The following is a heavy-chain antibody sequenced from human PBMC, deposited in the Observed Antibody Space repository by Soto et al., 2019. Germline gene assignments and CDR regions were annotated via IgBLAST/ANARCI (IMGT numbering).Heavy chain of an antibody. CDR3: ARSSGELSLIGVDY. J-gene: IGHJ4*02. Sequence: EVHLLESGGGLVQPGGSLRLSCAASGFTFTNYAKTWVRQAPGKGLEWVSSISGSGDDTYYADSVKGRFTISRDTSRNTVYLQMNSLRVEDTAVYLCARSSGELSLIGVDYWGQGTLVTVSS. D-gene: IGHD3-16*02. CDR1: GFTFTNYA. V-gene: IGHV3-23*01. CDR2: ISGSGDDT.